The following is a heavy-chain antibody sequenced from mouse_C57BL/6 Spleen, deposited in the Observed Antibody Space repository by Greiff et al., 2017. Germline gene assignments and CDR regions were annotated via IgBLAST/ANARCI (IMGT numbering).Heavy chain of an antibody. CDR1: GFTFSSYT. CDR3: ARGDDYDVGRRYWYFDV. V-gene: IGHV5-9*01. Sequence: EVKLVESGGGLVKPGGSLKLSCAASGFTFSSYTMSWVRQTPEKRLEWVATISGGGGNTYYPDSVKGRFTISRDNAKNTLYLQMSSLRSGDTALYYCARGDDYDVGRRYWYFDVWGTGTTVTVSS. D-gene: IGHD2-4*01. J-gene: IGHJ1*03. CDR2: ISGGGGNT.